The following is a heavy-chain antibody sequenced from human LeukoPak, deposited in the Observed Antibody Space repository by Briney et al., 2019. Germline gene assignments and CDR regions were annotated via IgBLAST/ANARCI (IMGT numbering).Heavy chain of an antibody. CDR1: GFTFSTYW. CDR2: INGDGSST. D-gene: IGHD1-14*01. Sequence: PGGSLRLSCVASGFTFSTYWMHWVRHAPGTGPVWVSRINGDGSSTNYADSMKGRFTISRDNAKNTLYLQMNSLRAEDTAVYYCTRAGMGRRNAFDIWGQGTMVTVSS. CDR3: TRAGMGRRNAFDI. V-gene: IGHV3-74*01. J-gene: IGHJ3*02.